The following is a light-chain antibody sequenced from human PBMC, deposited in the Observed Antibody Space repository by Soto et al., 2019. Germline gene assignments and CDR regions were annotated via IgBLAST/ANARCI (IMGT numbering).Light chain of an antibody. Sequence: QSALTQPASVSGSPGQSIAISCTGASSDVGGYNYVSWYQQHPGKAPKLMIYEVTNRPSGVSNRFSGSKSGNTASLTISGLQAEDADDYYCSSYTLGGVVFGGGTKLTVL. V-gene: IGLV2-14*01. CDR2: EVT. CDR1: SSDVGGYNY. J-gene: IGLJ2*01. CDR3: SSYTLGGVV.